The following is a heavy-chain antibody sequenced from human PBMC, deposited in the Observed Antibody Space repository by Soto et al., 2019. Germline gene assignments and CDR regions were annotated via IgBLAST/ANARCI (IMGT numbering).Heavy chain of an antibody. CDR3: AGGDSGHYYIDD. Sequence: GGSLRLSCAASGFTFNSYSMNWVRQAPGKGLEWVSYISSSSSIIYYTDSVRGRFTISRDDVENSLYLHMNSLRAEDTAVYYCAGGDSGHYYIDDSGHAILVTVSS. CDR1: GFTFNSYS. D-gene: IGHD2-21*02. CDR2: ISSSSSII. V-gene: IGHV3-48*01. J-gene: IGHJ4*01.